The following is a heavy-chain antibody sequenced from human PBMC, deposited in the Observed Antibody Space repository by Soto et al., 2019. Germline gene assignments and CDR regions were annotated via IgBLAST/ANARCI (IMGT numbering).Heavy chain of an antibody. CDR2: IYYSGST. D-gene: IGHD6-13*01. CDR3: ARDRSSNWYYVISNWFDP. J-gene: IGHJ5*02. Sequence: SETLSLTXTVSGGSISSGDYYWSWIRQPPGKGLEWIGYIYYSGSTYYNPSLKSRVTISVDTSKNQFSLKLSSVTAADTAVYYCARDRSSNWYYVISNWFDPWGQGTLVTVSS. CDR1: GGSISSGDYY. V-gene: IGHV4-30-4*01.